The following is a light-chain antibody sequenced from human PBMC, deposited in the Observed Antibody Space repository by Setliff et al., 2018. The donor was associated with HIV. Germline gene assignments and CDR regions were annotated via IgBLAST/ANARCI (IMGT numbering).Light chain of an antibody. CDR1: SSDVGGYNY. J-gene: IGLJ2*01. Sequence: QSVLTQPASVSGSPGQSITISCTGTSSDVGGYNYVSWYQHHPGKAPKLMISEVNKRPSGVSTRFSGSKTGNTASLTISGLQAEDESDYYCTSYTTSSTLVFGGGTKVTVL. CDR3: TSYTTSSTLV. V-gene: IGLV2-14*01. CDR2: EVN.